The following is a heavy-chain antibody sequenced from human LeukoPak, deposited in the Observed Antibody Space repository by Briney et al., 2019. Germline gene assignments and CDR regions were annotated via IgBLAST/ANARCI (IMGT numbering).Heavy chain of an antibody. CDR1: GGSISSSNYY. D-gene: IGHD5-18*01. CDR3: ARKRGYSYGYPYNWFDP. J-gene: IGHJ5*02. Sequence: SETLSLTCTVSGGSISSSNYYWGWIRQPPGKGLEWIGSIYYSGRTLYNPSLKSRVTISVDTSKNQFSLKLSSVTAADTAVYYCARKRGYSYGYPYNWFDPWGQGTLVTVSS. V-gene: IGHV4-39*07. CDR2: IYYSGRT.